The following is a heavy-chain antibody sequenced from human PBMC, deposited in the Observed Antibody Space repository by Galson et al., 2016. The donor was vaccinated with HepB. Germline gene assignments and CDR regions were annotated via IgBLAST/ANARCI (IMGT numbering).Heavy chain of an antibody. V-gene: IGHV3-7*01. D-gene: IGHD2-21*02. CDR2: IKQDASEK. CDR3: ARDYRHCGADPM. Sequence: SLRLSCAASGFAFNTYWMSWVRHAPGKGLEWVANIKQDASEKYYVDSVKGRFTISRDNAKNSLYLQMNCLTADDTAVYYCARDYRHCGADPMGAQGTLVTVSS. CDR1: GFAFNTYW. J-gene: IGHJ4*02.